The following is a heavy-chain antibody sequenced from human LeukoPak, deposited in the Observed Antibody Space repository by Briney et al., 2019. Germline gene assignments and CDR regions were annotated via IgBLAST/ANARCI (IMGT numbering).Heavy chain of an antibody. J-gene: IGHJ4*02. Sequence: ETLSLTCAVYGGSFSGYYWSWVRQAPGKGLEWVSVLTGDGNTYYADSVKGRFTNSRDDSKNTLFLQMNSLRAEDTAVYFCAKVKWKLIGYFDYWGQGTLVTVSS. V-gene: IGHV3-53*01. CDR2: LTGDGNT. D-gene: IGHD1-20*01. CDR3: AKVKWKLIGYFDY. CDR1: GGSFSGYY.